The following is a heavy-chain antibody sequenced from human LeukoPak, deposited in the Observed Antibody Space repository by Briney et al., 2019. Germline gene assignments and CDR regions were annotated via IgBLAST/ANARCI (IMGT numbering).Heavy chain of an antibody. V-gene: IGHV3-11*01. D-gene: IGHD6-13*01. Sequence: GSLRLSCAASGFTFSDYYMSWIRQAPGKGLEWVSYISSSGSTIYYADSVKGRFTISRGNAKNSLYLQMNSLRAEDTAVYYCARDQRIAAAGTLGYWGQGTLVTVSS. CDR1: GFTFSDYY. CDR2: ISSSGSTI. CDR3: ARDQRIAAAGTLGY. J-gene: IGHJ4*02.